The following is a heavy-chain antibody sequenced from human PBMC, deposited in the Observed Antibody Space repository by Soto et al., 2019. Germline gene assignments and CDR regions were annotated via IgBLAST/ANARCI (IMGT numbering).Heavy chain of an antibody. CDR3: AKDEYYYSRSGYYIFDS. D-gene: IGHD3-22*01. J-gene: IGHJ4*02. V-gene: IGHV3-23*01. CDR2: ISNSGGGT. CDR1: GFTFSGYA. Sequence: GGSLRLSCAASGFTFSGYAMSWVRQAPGKGLEWVSSISNSGGGTYYADSVRGRFTISRDNSKNTLYLQMNSLRAEDTAVYYCAKDEYYYSRSGYYIFDSWGQGTLVTVSS.